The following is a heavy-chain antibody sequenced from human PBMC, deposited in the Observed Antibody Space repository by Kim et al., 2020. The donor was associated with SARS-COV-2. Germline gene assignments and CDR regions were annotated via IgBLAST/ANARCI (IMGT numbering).Heavy chain of an antibody. V-gene: IGHV4-34*01. CDR2: INHNGRT. CDR3: RTTHWASYGPLDD. J-gene: IGHJ4*02. CDR1: SGSFSDYY. Sequence: SETLSLTCAVYSGSFSDYYWSWIRQTPGKGLEWIAEINHNGRTNYNPSLRGRVTISKDTSKKQFFLELNSVTTADSAVYYCRTTHWASYGPLDDWGQGDLVTVSS. D-gene: IGHD5-18*01.